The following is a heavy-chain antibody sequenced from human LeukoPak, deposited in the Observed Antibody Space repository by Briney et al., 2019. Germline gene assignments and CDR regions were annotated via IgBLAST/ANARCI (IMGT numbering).Heavy chain of an antibody. V-gene: IGHV4-59*01. Sequence: SETLSLTCTVSGGSISSYYWSWIRHPPGKGLEWIGYIYYSGSTNYNPSLKSRVTISVDTSKNQFSLKLSSVTAADTAVYYCARGYYGSGSYLPWGQGTLVTVSS. CDR2: IYYSGST. CDR3: ARGYYGSGSYLP. J-gene: IGHJ4*02. CDR1: GGSISSYY. D-gene: IGHD3-10*01.